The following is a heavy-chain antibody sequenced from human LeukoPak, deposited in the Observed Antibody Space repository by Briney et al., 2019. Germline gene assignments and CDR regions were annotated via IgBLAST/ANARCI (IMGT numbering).Heavy chain of an antibody. CDR3: ARAHWVGDYCYGMDV. V-gene: IGHV1-69*01. J-gene: IGHJ6*02. CDR1: GGTFSSYA. D-gene: IGHD3-16*01. CDR2: IIPIFGTA. Sequence: SVKVSCKASGGTFSSYAISWVRQAPGQGLEWMGGIIPIFGTANYAQKFQGRVTITADESTSTAYMELSSLRSEDTAVYYCARAHWVGDYCYGMDVWGQGTTVTVSS.